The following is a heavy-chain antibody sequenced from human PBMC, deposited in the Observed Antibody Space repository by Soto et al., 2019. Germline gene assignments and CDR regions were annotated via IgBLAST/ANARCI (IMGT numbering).Heavy chain of an antibody. CDR2: FDPEDGET. Sequence: ASVKVSCKVSGYNLTELSMHWVRQAPGKGLEWMGGFDPEDGETIYAQKFQGRVTMTEDTSTDTAYMELSSLRSEDTAVYYCATWEPGWYRGRDGVLDVWGQGTTVTVSS. CDR3: ATWEPGWYRGRDGVLDV. D-gene: IGHD6-19*01. CDR1: GYNLTELS. V-gene: IGHV1-24*01. J-gene: IGHJ6*02.